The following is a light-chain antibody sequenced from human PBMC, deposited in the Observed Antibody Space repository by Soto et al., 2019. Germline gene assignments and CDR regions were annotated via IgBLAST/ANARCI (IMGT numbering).Light chain of an antibody. CDR1: SSDVGGYNY. J-gene: IGLJ3*02. CDR2: GVS. CDR3: TSYTSSSTQV. V-gene: IGLV2-14*01. Sequence: QSALTQPASVSGSPGQSITISCTGTSSDVGGYNYVSWYQQHPGKAPKLMIYGVSSRPSGVSNRFSGSKSGNTASLTISGLQAEDEADYYCTSYTSSSTQVFGGGTQLT.